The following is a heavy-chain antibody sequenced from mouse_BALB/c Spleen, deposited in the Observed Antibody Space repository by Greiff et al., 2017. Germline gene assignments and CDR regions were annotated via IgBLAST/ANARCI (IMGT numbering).Heavy chain of an antibody. D-gene: IGHD1-1*01. Sequence: VQRVESGAELVRPGTSVKVSCKASGYAFTNYLIEWVKQRPGQGLEWIGVINPGSGGTNYNEKFKGKATLTADKSSSTAYMQLSSLTSDDSAVYFCARSFMRWYFDVWGAGTTVTVSS. CDR1: GYAFTNYL. J-gene: IGHJ1*01. V-gene: IGHV1-54*01. CDR2: INPGSGGT. CDR3: ARSFMRWYFDV.